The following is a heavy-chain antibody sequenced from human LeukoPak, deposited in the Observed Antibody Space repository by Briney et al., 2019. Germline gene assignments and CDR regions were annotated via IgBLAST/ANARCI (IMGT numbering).Heavy chain of an antibody. CDR1: GYTFTGYY. Sequence: GASVKVSCNASGYTFTGYYMHWVRQAPGQGLEWMGWINPNSGGTNYAQKFQGRVTMTRDTSISTDYMELSRLRSDDTAVYYCARGRLLAAKYYFDYWGQGTLVTVSS. J-gene: IGHJ4*02. D-gene: IGHD2/OR15-2a*01. CDR3: ARGRLLAAKYYFDY. CDR2: INPNSGGT. V-gene: IGHV1-2*02.